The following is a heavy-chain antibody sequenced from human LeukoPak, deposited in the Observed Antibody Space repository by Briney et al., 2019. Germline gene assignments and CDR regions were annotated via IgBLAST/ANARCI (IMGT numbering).Heavy chain of an antibody. CDR1: GYTFTGYY. Sequence: ASVKVSCKASGYTFTGYYMHWVRQAPGQGLEWMGRINPNSGGTNYAQKFQGRVTMTRDTSISTAYMELSRLRSDDTAVYYCASSGRGVIITDAFDIWGQGTMVTVSS. D-gene: IGHD3-10*01. V-gene: IGHV1-2*06. J-gene: IGHJ3*02. CDR3: ASSGRGVIITDAFDI. CDR2: INPNSGGT.